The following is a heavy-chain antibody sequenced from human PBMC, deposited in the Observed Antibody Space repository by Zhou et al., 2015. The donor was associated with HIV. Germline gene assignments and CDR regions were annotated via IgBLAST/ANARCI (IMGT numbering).Heavy chain of an antibody. CDR2: IIPIFGTA. Sequence: QVQLVQSGAEVKKPGSSVKVSCKASGGTFSSYAISWVRQAPGQGLEWMGGIIPIFGTANYAQKFQGRVTITADESTSTAYMELSSLRSEDTAVYYCAMGTYHYDSSGSNSATMGFLDVTKNWGQGTLVTVSS. V-gene: IGHV1-69*12. D-gene: IGHD3-22*01. J-gene: IGHJ4*02. CDR1: GGTFSSYA. CDR3: AMGTYHYDSSGSNSATMGFLDVTKN.